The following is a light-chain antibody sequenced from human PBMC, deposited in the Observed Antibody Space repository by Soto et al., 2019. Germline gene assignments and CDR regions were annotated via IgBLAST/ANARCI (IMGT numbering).Light chain of an antibody. CDR2: AAS. CDR1: QGISSY. Sequence: IPMTQSPSSLSASTGDRVTVTCRASQGISSYLAWYQQKPGKAPKLLIYAASTLQSGVPSRFSGSGSGTDFTLTISCLQYEDFATYYCQQYYSYPRTFGQGTNVDIK. J-gene: IGKJ1*01. CDR3: QQYYSYPRT. V-gene: IGKV1-8*01.